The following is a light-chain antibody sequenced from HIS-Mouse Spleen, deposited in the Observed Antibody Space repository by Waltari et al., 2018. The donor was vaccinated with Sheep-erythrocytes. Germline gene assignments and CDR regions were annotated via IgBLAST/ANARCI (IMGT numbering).Light chain of an antibody. V-gene: IGLV3-21*03. CDR1: HIASKS. J-gene: IGLJ1*01. Sequence: SYVLTHPPSGSVAPGTTARITCGGNHIASKSVHWYQQQPGQAPVLVVYDDSARPSGIPDRFAGSKSGNTASLTISGLQAEDEADYYCCSYAGSYNHVFATGTKVTVL. CDR2: DDS. CDR3: CSYAGSYNHV.